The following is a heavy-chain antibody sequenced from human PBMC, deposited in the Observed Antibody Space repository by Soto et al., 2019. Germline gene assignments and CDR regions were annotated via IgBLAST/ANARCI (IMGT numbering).Heavy chain of an antibody. CDR3: ARDYDSSGSPTIPHAFDI. V-gene: IGHV4-4*02. CDR1: GASITNNNW. CDR2: IHHSGST. D-gene: IGHD3-22*01. J-gene: IGHJ3*02. Sequence: SETLSLTSVVSGASITNNNWWRWVRQPPGKGLEWIGEIHHSGSTNYNPSLKSRVTISLDKSKNEFSLKVSSVTAADTAVYYCARDYDSSGSPTIPHAFDIWGQGTMLT.